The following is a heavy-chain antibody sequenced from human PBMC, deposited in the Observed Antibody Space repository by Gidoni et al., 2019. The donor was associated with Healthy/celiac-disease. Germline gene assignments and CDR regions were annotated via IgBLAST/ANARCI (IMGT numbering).Heavy chain of an antibody. D-gene: IGHD4-17*01. J-gene: IGHJ5*02. CDR3: ARADYGDYVRSYNWFDP. Sequence: QVQLVQSGAEVKKPGASVKVSCKASGYTFTSYDINWVRQATGQGLEWMGWMNPNSGNTGYAQKFQGRVTMTRNTPISTDYMELSSLRSEDTAVYYCARADYGDYVRSYNWFDPWGQGTLVTVSS. CDR2: MNPNSGNT. V-gene: IGHV1-8*01. CDR1: GYTFTSYD.